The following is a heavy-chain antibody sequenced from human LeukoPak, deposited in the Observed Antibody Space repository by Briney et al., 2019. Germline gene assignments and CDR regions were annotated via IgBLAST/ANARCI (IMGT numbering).Heavy chain of an antibody. CDR1: GFTFNHYA. CDR3: ARGWYYYESSGYYFDS. D-gene: IGHD3-22*01. V-gene: IGHV3-30-3*01. J-gene: IGHJ4*02. Sequence: PGGSLRLSCAASGFTFNHYAIHWVRQAPGKGLEWVAVISYDGSNKYYADSVKGRFTISRDNSKNTLYLQVNSLRAEDTAVYYCARGWYYYESSGYYFDSWGQGTLVTVSS. CDR2: ISYDGSNK.